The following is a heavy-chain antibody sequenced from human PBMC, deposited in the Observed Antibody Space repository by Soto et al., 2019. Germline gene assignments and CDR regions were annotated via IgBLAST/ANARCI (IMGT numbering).Heavy chain of an antibody. CDR1: GFTFSSYA. J-gene: IGHJ4*02. V-gene: IGHV3-23*01. D-gene: IGHD2-2*01. Sequence: GGSLRLSCAASGFTFSSYAMSWVRQAPGKGLEWVSAISGSGGSTYYADSVKGRFTISRDNSKNTLYLQMNSLRAEDTAVYYCAKVPFLGYCSSTSCYALYYFDYWGQGTLVTVSS. CDR3: AKVPFLGYCSSTSCYALYYFDY. CDR2: ISGSGGST.